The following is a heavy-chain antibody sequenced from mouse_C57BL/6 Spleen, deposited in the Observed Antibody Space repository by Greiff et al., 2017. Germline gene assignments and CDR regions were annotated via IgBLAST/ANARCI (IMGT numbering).Heavy chain of an antibody. D-gene: IGHD1-1*01. CDR1: GFNIKDDY. Sequence: EVQLQQSGAELVRPGASVKLSCTASGFNIKDDYMPWVKQRPEQGLEWIGWIDPENGDTEYASKFQGKATITADTSSNTAYLQLSSLTSEDTAVYYCTTGGSSPDWYFDVWGTGTTVTVSS. CDR3: TTGGSSPDWYFDV. J-gene: IGHJ1*03. V-gene: IGHV14-4*01. CDR2: IDPENGDT.